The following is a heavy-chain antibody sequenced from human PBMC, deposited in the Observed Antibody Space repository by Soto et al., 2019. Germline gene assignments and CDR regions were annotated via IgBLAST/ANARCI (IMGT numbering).Heavy chain of an antibody. J-gene: IGHJ4*02. CDR2: TYYRSKWYN. V-gene: IGHV6-1*01. D-gene: IGHD6-13*01. Sequence: SQTLSLTCAISGDSVSSNSAAWNWIRQSPSRGLEWLGRTYYRSKWYNDYAVSVKSRITINPDTSKNQFSLQLNSVTPEDTAVYYCPRSFGSSWTGATWIFDYWGQGTLVTVSS. CDR1: GDSVSSNSAA. CDR3: PRSFGSSWTGATWIFDY.